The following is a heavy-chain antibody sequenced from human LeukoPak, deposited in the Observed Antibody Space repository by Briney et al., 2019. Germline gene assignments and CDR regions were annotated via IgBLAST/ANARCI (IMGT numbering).Heavy chain of an antibody. CDR3: ARGGVVVPAAIVRGRYYYYYGMDV. D-gene: IGHD2-2*02. CDR2: IIPIFGTA. V-gene: IGHV1-69*13. CDR1: GGTFSSYA. J-gene: IGHJ6*02. Sequence: ASVKVSCKASGGTFSSYAISWVRQAPGQGLEWMGGIIPIFGTANYAQKFQGRVTITADESTSTAYMELSSLRAEDTAVYYCARGGVVVPAAIVRGRYYYYYGMDVWGQGTTVTVSS.